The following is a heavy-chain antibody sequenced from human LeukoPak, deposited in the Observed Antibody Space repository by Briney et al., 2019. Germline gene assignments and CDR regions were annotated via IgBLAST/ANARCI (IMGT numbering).Heavy chain of an antibody. J-gene: IGHJ4*02. D-gene: IGHD6-19*01. V-gene: IGHV3-7*03. CDR2: IKQDGSEK. CDR3: AKGGSGWYGHFDH. CDR1: GFTFSGHY. Sequence: PGGSLRLSCAASGFTFSGHYMTWVRQAPGKGLEWVANIKQDGSEKKYVDSVKGRFTISRDNSKNTFFLQMNSLRVEDTAVYYCAKGGSGWYGHFDHWGQGALVTVSS.